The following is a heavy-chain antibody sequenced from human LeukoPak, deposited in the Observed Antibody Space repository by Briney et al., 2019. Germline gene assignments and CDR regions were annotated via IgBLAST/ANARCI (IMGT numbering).Heavy chain of an antibody. CDR2: IYTSGST. D-gene: IGHD1-26*01. Sequence: SETLSLTCTVSGGSISSGSYYWSWIRQPAGKGLEWIGRIYTSGSTNYNPSLKSQVTISVDTSKNQFSLKLSSVTAADTAVYYCARDLRSGSYYYYYYMDVWGKGTTVTVSS. CDR1: GGSISSGSYY. CDR3: ARDLRSGSYYYYYYMDV. J-gene: IGHJ6*03. V-gene: IGHV4-61*02.